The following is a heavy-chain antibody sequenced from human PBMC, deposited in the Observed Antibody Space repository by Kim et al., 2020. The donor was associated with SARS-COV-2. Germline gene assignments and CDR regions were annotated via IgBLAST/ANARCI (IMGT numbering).Heavy chain of an antibody. CDR3: AKDSYAYGDYIYWHYDL. Sequence: VMGRFTISRENSKNTLYLQMNSLRVEDTATYYCAKDSYAYGDYIYWHYDLWGRGTLVTVSS. V-gene: IGHV3-23*01. D-gene: IGHD4-17*01. J-gene: IGHJ2*01.